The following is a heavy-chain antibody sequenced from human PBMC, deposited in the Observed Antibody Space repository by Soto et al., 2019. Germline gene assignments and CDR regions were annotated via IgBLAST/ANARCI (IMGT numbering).Heavy chain of an antibody. D-gene: IGHD6-13*01. CDR1: GDSVTSRSYY. CDR2: IYYRGNI. Sequence: QVQLQESGPGLVKPSETLSLTCTVSGDSVTSRSYYWTWVRQPPGKGLEWIGYIYYRGNINYNPSLKSRFTISVDTSTNQFSLKLTSVTAADTAIYYCARGNIAASGTKFDPWGQGILVTVSS. V-gene: IGHV4-61*01. J-gene: IGHJ5*02. CDR3: ARGNIAASGTKFDP.